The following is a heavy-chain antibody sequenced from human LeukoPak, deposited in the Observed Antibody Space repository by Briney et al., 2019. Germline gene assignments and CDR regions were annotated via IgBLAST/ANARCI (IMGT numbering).Heavy chain of an antibody. J-gene: IGHJ4*02. CDR3: ARLLGGYSYGYRGYFDY. Sequence: PSETLSLTCAVYGGSFSGYYWSWIRQPPGKGLELSGEINHSGSTNYNPSLKSRVTISVDTSKNQFSLKLSSVTAADTAVYYCARLLGGYSYGYRGYFDYWGQGTLVTVSS. CDR2: INHSGST. V-gene: IGHV4-34*01. D-gene: IGHD5-18*01. CDR1: GGSFSGYY.